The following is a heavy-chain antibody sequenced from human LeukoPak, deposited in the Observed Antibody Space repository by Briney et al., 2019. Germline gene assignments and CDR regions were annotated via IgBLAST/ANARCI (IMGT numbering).Heavy chain of an antibody. CDR3: ARVNAAAGTFDY. Sequence: GGSLRLSCAASGFTFSSYEMNWVRQAPGKGLEWVSYISSSGSTIYYADSVKGRFTISRDYAKNSLYLQMNSLRAEDTAVYYCARVNAAAGTFDYWGQGTLVTVSS. CDR1: GFTFSSYE. D-gene: IGHD6-13*01. CDR2: ISSSGSTI. J-gene: IGHJ4*02. V-gene: IGHV3-48*03.